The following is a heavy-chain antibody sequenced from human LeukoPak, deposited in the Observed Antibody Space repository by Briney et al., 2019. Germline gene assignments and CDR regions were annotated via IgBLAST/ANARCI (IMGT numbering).Heavy chain of an antibody. J-gene: IGHJ1*01. V-gene: IGHV3-30*02. CDR3: ARGGKRAVAGTRSPQYFQH. CDR2: IRYDGSNK. CDR1: GFTFSSYG. D-gene: IGHD6-19*01. Sequence: GGSPRLSCAASGFTFSSYGMHWVRQAPGKGLEWVAFIRYDGSNKYYADSVKGRFTISRDNSKNTLYLQMNSLRAEDTAVYYCARGGKRAVAGTRSPQYFQHWGQGTLVTVSS.